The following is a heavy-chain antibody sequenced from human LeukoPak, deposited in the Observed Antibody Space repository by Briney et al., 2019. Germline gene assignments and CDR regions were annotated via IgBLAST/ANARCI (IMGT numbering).Heavy chain of an antibody. CDR1: GYTFTSYG. Sequence: ASVKVSCKASGYTFTSYGISWVRQAPGQGLEWMGWISAYNGNTNYAQKLQGRVTMTTDTSTSTAYMELSSLRSEDTAVYYCATDRSGSYLFDYWGQGTLVTVSS. CDR3: ATDRSGSYLFDY. CDR2: ISAYNGNT. J-gene: IGHJ4*02. D-gene: IGHD1-26*01. V-gene: IGHV1-18*01.